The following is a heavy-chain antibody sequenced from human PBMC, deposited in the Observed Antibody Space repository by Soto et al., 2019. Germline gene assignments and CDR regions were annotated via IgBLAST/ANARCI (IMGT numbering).Heavy chain of an antibody. D-gene: IGHD3-10*01. CDR1: GGSISSGGYY. CDR2: IYYSGST. CDR3: AREDPGAFDI. V-gene: IGHV4-31*03. J-gene: IGHJ3*02. Sequence: PSETLSLTCTVSGGSISSGGYYWSWIRQHPGKGLEWIGYIYYSGSTYYNPSLKSRVTISVDTSKNQFSLKLSSVTAADTAVYYCAREDPGAFDIWGQGTMVTVSS.